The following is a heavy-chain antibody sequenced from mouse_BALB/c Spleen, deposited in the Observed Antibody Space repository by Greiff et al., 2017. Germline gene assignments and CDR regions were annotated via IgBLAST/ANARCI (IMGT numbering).Heavy chain of an antibody. Sequence: EVKLMESGGGLVKPGGSLKLSCAASGFTFSDYYMYWVRQTPEKRLEWVATISDGGSYTYYPDSVKGRFTISRDNAKNNLYLQMSSLKSEDTAMYYCAREQGYDVGYAMDYWGQGTSVTVSS. CDR1: GFTFSDYY. D-gene: IGHD2-14*01. CDR2: ISDGGSYT. V-gene: IGHV5-4*02. J-gene: IGHJ4*01. CDR3: AREQGYDVGYAMDY.